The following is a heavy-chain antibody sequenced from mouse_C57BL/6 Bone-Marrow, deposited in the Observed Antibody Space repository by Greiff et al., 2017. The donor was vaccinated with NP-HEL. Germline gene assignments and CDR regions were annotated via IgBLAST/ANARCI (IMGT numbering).Heavy chain of an antibody. Sequence: VQLQQSGPELVKPGASVKISCKASGYTFTDYYMNWVKQSHGKSLEWIGDINPNNGGTSYNQKFKGKATLTVDKSSSTAYMELRSLTSEDSAVYYCARGELRYYYAMDYWGQGTSVTVSS. J-gene: IGHJ4*01. V-gene: IGHV1-26*01. CDR3: ARGELRYYYAMDY. CDR2: INPNNGGT. D-gene: IGHD1-1*01. CDR1: GYTFTDYY.